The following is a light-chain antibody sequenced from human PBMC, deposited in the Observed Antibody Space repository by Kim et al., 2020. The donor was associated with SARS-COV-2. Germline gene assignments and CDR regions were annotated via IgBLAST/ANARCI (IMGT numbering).Light chain of an antibody. Sequence: PASISCRSSQSLLHSNGYNYMDWYLQKPGQSPQLLIYMGSNRASGVPDRFSGRGSGTDFTLKISRVEAEDVGVYYCMQAIQPPWTFGQGTK. CDR1: QSLLHSNGYNY. CDR2: MGS. J-gene: IGKJ1*01. V-gene: IGKV2-28*01. CDR3: MQAIQPPWT.